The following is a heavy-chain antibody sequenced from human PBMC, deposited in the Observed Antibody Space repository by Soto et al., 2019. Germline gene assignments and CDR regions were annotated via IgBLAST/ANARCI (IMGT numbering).Heavy chain of an antibody. Sequence: QVQLVESGGGVVQPGRSLRLSCAASGFTFSSYAMHWVRQAPGKGLEWVAVISSDGSKKYYADSVKGRFTITRYNSNNRLNLQMKSLRAEDRAVYYCAGYSVGATAIYAFGHWEEGTMLTVSS. CDR3: AGYSVGATAIYAFGH. V-gene: IGHV3-30-3*01. J-gene: IGHJ3*01. D-gene: IGHD2-21*02. CDR2: ISSDGSKK. CDR1: GFTFSSYA.